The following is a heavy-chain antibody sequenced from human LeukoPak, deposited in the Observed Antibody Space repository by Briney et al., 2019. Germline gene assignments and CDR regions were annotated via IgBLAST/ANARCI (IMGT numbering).Heavy chain of an antibody. CDR3: AKGAWYNWNHYFDY. V-gene: IGHV3-23*01. Sequence: PGGPLRLSCTASGFTFSSYGMSWVRQAPGKGLEWVSAISSSGGSTYYADSVKGRLTISRDNSKNTLYLQMNSLRAEDTAVYYCAKGAWYNWNHYFDYWGQGTLVTVSS. J-gene: IGHJ4*02. CDR1: GFTFSSYG. CDR2: ISSSGGST. D-gene: IGHD1-20*01.